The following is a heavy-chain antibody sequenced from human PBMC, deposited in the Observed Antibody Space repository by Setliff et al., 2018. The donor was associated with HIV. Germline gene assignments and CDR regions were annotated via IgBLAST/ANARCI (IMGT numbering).Heavy chain of an antibody. V-gene: IGHV1-18*01. D-gene: IGHD3-22*01. J-gene: IGHJ5*02. CDR1: GYNYITFG. CDR3: ARGRTYDSSGYIGNWFDP. CDR2: ISPHSGDT. Sequence: ASVKVSCKASGYNYITFGISWVRQAPGQGLEWMGWISPHSGDTNYARDFQGRVIVTRDTSINTAYVELRSLRLDDTAVYFCARGRTYDSSGYIGNWFDPWGQGTLVTVSS.